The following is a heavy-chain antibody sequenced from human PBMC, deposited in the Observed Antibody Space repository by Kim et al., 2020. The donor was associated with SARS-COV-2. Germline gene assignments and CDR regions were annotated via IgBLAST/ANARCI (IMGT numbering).Heavy chain of an antibody. CDR3: ARDLTITMVRIGAFDI. J-gene: IGHJ3*02. V-gene: IGHV1-46*01. CDR1: GYTFTSYY. D-gene: IGHD3-10*01. CDR2: INPSGGST. Sequence: ASVKVSCKASGYTFTSYYMHWVRQAPGQGLEWMGIINPSGGSTSYAQKFQGRVTMTRDTSTSTVYMELSSLRSEDTAVYYCARDLTITMVRIGAFDIWGQGTMVTVSS.